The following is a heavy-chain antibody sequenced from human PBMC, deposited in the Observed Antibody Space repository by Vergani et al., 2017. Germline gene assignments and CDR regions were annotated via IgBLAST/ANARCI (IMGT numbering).Heavy chain of an antibody. CDR3: ARDKREDSSGWYPNWFDP. CDR1: GGSISSSSYY. V-gene: IGHV4-39*07. J-gene: IGHJ5*02. CDR2: IYYSGST. Sequence: QLQLQESGPGLVKPSETLSLTCTVSGGSISSSSYYWGWIRQPPGKGLEWIGSIYYSGSTYYNPSLKSRVTISVDQSKNQFSLKLSSVTAADTAVYSCARDKREDSSGWYPNWFDPWGQGTLVTVSS. D-gene: IGHD6-19*01.